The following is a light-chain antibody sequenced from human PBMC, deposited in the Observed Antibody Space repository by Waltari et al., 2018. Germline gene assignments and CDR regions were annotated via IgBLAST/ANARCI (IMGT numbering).Light chain of an antibody. J-gene: IGKJ1*01. CDR2: GAS. V-gene: IGKV3-15*01. CDR1: QSVTSN. CDR3: QQYNDWPPWA. Sequence: EIVMTQSPASLSLSPGERATLSCRASQSVTSNLAWYQQKPGQAPRLLIYGASPRAAGSPVRFSGSGSGTEFTLTISGLQSEDFAIYYCQQYNDWPPWAFGQGTKVEIK.